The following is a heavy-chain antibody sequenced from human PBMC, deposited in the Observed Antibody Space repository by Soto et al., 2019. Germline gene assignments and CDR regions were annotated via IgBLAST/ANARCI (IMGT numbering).Heavy chain of an antibody. CDR2: INHVGTT. CDR3: ARVRTTPWFDP. D-gene: IGHD1-7*01. J-gene: IGHJ5*02. Sequence: SETLSLTCAVYGGSFSGYYCNWIRQPPGKGLEWIGEINHVGTTTYNPSLKSRVTISVDTSKNQFSLKLSSVTAADTAVYYCARVRTTPWFDPWGQGTLVTVSS. V-gene: IGHV4-34*01. CDR1: GGSFSGYY.